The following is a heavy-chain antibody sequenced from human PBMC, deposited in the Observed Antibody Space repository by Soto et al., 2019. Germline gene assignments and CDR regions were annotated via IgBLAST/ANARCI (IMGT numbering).Heavy chain of an antibody. CDR2: IIPIFGTA. Sequence: GASVKVSCKASGSTFSSYAISWLRQAPGQGLEWMGGIIPIFGTANYAQKFQGRVTITADESTSTAYMELSSLRSEDTAVYYCAREMAYGGNPGEFNYWGQGTLVTVSS. D-gene: IGHD2-15*01. V-gene: IGHV1-69*13. J-gene: IGHJ4*02. CDR3: AREMAYGGNPGEFNY. CDR1: GSTFSSYA.